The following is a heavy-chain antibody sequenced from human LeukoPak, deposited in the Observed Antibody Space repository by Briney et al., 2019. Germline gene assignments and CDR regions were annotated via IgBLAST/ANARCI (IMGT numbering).Heavy chain of an antibody. CDR3: ARGQADTAMVPGPH. J-gene: IGHJ4*02. Sequence: ASVNVSCKASGYSFTGHYMHWVRQAPGQGLEWMGIIKPSGGSTSYAQKFQGRVTMTRDTSTSTVYMELSSLRSEDTAVYYCARGQADTAMVPGPHWGQGTLVTVSS. CDR1: GYSFTGHY. CDR2: IKPSGGST. D-gene: IGHD5-18*01. V-gene: IGHV1-46*01.